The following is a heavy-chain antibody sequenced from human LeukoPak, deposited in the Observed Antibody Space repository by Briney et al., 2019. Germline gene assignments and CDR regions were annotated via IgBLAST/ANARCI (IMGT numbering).Heavy chain of an antibody. Sequence: PGRSLRLSCAASGFTFSSYAMHWVRQVPGKGPEWVAVISYDGSNKYYADSVKGRFTISRDNSKNTLYLQMNSLRAEDTAVYYCARDPPMTMGLYYYGMDVWGQGTTVTVSS. CDR2: ISYDGSNK. CDR1: GFTFSSYA. J-gene: IGHJ6*02. D-gene: IGHD4/OR15-4a*01. V-gene: IGHV3-30-3*01. CDR3: ARDPPMTMGLYYYGMDV.